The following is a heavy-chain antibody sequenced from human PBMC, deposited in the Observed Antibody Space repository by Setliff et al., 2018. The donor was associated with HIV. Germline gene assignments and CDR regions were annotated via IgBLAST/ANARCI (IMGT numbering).Heavy chain of an antibody. V-gene: IGHV4-39*07. CDR2: VYYSGST. D-gene: IGHD6-13*01. Sequence: LSLTFIVSGGSISSSSYYWGWIRQPPGKGLEWIGTVYYSGSTYYNPSLKSRVTISVDTSENQFSLKLSSVTAADTAVYYCARDGYSSSWYVISGSFDYWGQGILVTVSS. CDR3: ARDGYSSSWYVISGSFDY. J-gene: IGHJ4*02. CDR1: GGSISSSSYY.